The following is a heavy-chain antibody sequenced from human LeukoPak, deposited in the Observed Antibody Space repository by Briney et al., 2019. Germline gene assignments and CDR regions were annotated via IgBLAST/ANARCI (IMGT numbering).Heavy chain of an antibody. V-gene: IGHV4-34*01. CDR3: TRGRRYYYGSGSGKFDY. CDR1: GGSFGDYY. Sequence: PSETLSLTCAVYGGSFGDYYWSWIRQPPGKGLEWIGEINHSGSTNYSPSLKSRVTISVATSKNQFSLKLSSVTATDTAVYYCTRGRRYYYGSGSGKFDYWGQGTLVTVSS. CDR2: INHSGST. D-gene: IGHD3-10*01. J-gene: IGHJ4*02.